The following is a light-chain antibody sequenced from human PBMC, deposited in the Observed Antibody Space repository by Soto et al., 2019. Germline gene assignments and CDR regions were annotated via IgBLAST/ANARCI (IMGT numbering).Light chain of an antibody. Sequence: EIVMTQSPATLSVSPGERATLSCRASQSVSSNLAWYQQKPGQAPRLLIYGASTGATGIPARFSGSGSGTEFTLTISSLQSEDFAVYYCQRYNNWPWTFGQGTKVDIK. J-gene: IGKJ1*01. CDR2: GAS. CDR3: QRYNNWPWT. CDR1: QSVSSN. V-gene: IGKV3-15*01.